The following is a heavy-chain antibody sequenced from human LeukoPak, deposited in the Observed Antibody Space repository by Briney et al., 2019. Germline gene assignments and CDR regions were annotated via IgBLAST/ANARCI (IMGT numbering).Heavy chain of an antibody. CDR1: GGTFSSYA. V-gene: IGHV1-69*01. Sequence: SVKVSCKASGGTFSSYAISWVRQAPGQGLEWMGGIIPIFGTANYAQKFQGRVTITADESTSTAYMELSSLRSEDTAVYYCVRDGGYYYDSSGYSHFDYWGQGTLVTVSS. CDR3: VRDGGYYYDSSGYSHFDY. J-gene: IGHJ4*02. CDR2: IIPIFGTA. D-gene: IGHD3-22*01.